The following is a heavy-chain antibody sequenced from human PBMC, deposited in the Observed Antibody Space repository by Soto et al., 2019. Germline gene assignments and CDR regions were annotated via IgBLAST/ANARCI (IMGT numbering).Heavy chain of an antibody. CDR1: GFTFSSYA. V-gene: IGHV3-23*01. CDR2: ISGSGGNT. CDR3: AKSNDFWSGYFPFYYFDY. J-gene: IGHJ4*02. Sequence: GGSLRLSCVASGFTFSSYAMGWVRQAPGKGLEWVSAISGSGGNTYYADSVKGRFTISRDNSKNTLYLQMNSMRAEDTAVYYCAKSNDFWSGYFPFYYFDYWGQGTLVTVSS. D-gene: IGHD3-3*01.